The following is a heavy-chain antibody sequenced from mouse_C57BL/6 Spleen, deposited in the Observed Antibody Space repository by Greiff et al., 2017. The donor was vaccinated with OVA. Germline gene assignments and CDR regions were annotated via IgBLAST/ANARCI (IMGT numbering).Heavy chain of an antibody. V-gene: IGHV1-15*01. D-gene: IGHD2-3*01. CDR3: TRWLLPLAMDY. CDR1: GYTFTDYE. J-gene: IGHJ4*01. CDR2: IDPETGGT. Sequence: VQLQQSGAELVRPGASVTLSCKASGYTFTDYEMHWVKQTPVHGLEWIGAIDPETGGTAYNQKFKGKAILTADKSSSTAYMELRSLTSEDSAVYYCTRWLLPLAMDYWGQGTSVTVSS.